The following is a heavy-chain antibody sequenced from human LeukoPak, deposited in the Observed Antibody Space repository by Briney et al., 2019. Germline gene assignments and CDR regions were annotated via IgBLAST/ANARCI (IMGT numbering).Heavy chain of an antibody. J-gene: IGHJ6*04. D-gene: IGHD3-16*01. CDR1: GFTFSSYA. CDR2: ISGSGGST. CDR3: VKDKSWVYYYGMDV. Sequence: PGGSLKLTCAASGFTFSSYAMSWVRQAPGKGLEWVSAISGSGGSTYYADSVKGRFTISRDNSKNTLYLQMNSLRAEDTAVYYCVKDKSWVYYYGMDVWGKGTTVTVSS. V-gene: IGHV3-23*01.